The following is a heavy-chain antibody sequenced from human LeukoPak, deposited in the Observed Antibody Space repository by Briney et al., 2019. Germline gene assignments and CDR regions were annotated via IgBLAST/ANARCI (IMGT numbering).Heavy chain of an antibody. D-gene: IGHD2-2*02. CDR1: GGSISSSSYY. CDR3: ARQDSAIVYHWFDP. J-gene: IGHJ5*02. CDR2: TYYRRST. Sequence: SETLSLTCTVSGGSISSSSYYWGWIRQPPGKGLEWFGSTYYRRSTYYNPSPKSRVTLSVDTTKNQFSLKLSSVTAADTAVYYCARQDSAIVYHWFDPWGQGTLVTVSS. V-gene: IGHV4-39*01.